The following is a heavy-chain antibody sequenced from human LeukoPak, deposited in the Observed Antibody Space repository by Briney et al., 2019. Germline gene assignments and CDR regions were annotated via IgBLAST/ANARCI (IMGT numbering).Heavy chain of an antibody. CDR3: ARDPYYDFWSDYGTEAFDI. D-gene: IGHD3-3*01. CDR1: GFTFSSYD. CDR2: MWSDGSNK. Sequence: GGSLRLSCAASGFTFSSYDMHWVRQAPGKGLEWVAVMWSDGSNKYHADSVKGRFTISRDNSKNTLYLQMNSLRAEDTAVYYCARDPYYDFWSDYGTEAFDIWGQGTMVTVSS. V-gene: IGHV3-33*01. J-gene: IGHJ3*02.